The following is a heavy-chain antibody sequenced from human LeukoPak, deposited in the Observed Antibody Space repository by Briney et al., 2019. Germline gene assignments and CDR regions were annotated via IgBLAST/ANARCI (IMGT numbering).Heavy chain of an antibody. D-gene: IGHD1-26*01. CDR3: ARDFDGSYENY. CDR2: VNPNSGGT. V-gene: IGHV1-2*02. CDR1: GYTFTSYY. Sequence: ASVKVSCKASGYTFTSYYMHWVRQAPGQGLEWMGWVNPNSGGTNYAQKFQGRVTMTRDMSISTAYMELSRLRSDDTAVYYCARDFDGSYENYWGQGTLVTVSS. J-gene: IGHJ4*02.